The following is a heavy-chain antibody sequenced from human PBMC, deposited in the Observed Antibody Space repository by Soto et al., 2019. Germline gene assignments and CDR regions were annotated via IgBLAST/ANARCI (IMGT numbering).Heavy chain of an antibody. CDR2: ISYDGSNK. V-gene: IGHV3-30-3*01. D-gene: IGHD6-6*01. CDR1: GFTFSSYA. J-gene: IGHJ4*02. Sequence: QVQLVESGGGVVQPGRSLRLSCAASGFTFSSYAMHWVRQAPGKGLEWVAVISYDGSNKYYADSVKGRVTISRDNSKNTLYLPMNSLRAEDTAVYYCAREFEYSSSEIHYSGQGTLVTVSS. CDR3: AREFEYSSSEIHY.